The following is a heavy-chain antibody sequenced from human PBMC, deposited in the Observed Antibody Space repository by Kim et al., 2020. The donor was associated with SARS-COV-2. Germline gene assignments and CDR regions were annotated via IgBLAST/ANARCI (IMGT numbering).Heavy chain of an antibody. CDR2: IYHSGST. V-gene: IGHV4-30-2*01. CDR3: ARANWNYVSWFDP. D-gene: IGHD1-7*01. Sequence: SETLSLTCAVSGGSISSGGYSWSWIRQPPGKGLEWIGYIYHSGSTYYNPSLKSRVTISVDRSKNQFSLKLSSVTAADTAVYYCARANWNYVSWFDPWGQGTLVTVSS. CDR1: GGSISSGGYS. J-gene: IGHJ5*02.